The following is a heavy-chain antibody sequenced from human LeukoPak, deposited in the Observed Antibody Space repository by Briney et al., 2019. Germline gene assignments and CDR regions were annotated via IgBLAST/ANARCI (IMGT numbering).Heavy chain of an antibody. CDR3: ARYYTGYSIDY. CDR1: GDSITNYF. Sequence: TSETLSLTCTVSGDSITNYFWSWIRQPPGKGLEWIGYIYNSGSTNYNPSLNPSLKSRVTISVDTSKNQFLLRLSSVTAADTAVYFRARYYTGYSIDYWGQGTLVTVSS. D-gene: IGHD5-12*01. V-gene: IGHV4-59*01. CDR2: IYNSGST. J-gene: IGHJ4*02.